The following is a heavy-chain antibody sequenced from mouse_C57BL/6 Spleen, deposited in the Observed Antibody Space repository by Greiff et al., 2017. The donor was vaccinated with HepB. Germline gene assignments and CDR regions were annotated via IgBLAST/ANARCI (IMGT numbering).Heavy chain of an antibody. D-gene: IGHD1-1*01. J-gene: IGHJ4*01. CDR2: GQGLEWNG. CDR1: YTFFRRLH. V-gene: IGHV1-87*01. Sequence: VQLQESGPELARPWASVKISCQAFYTFFRRLHFAFRGTNYWMQRVKLGPGQGLEWNGAIFPGNGDTSYIQKFKVKATLTADKSPSTAYIQLGSLTSQDSAVYYCACGPTVVATRDYYYAMDYWGQGTSVTVSS. CDR3: SQDSAVYYCACGPTVVATRDYYYAMDY.